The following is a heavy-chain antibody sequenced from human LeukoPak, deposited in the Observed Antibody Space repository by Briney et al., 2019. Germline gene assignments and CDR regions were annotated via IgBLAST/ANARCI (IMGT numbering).Heavy chain of an antibody. CDR1: GYTLTSYD. Sequence: ASVKVSCKASGYTLTSYDINWVRQATGQGLEWMGWMNPNSGNTGYAQKFQGRVTITRNTSISTAYMELSSLRSEDTAVYYCARYCSGGSCYSFDYWGQGTLVTVSS. CDR3: ARYCSGGSCYSFDY. J-gene: IGHJ4*02. V-gene: IGHV1-8*03. CDR2: MNPNSGNT. D-gene: IGHD2-15*01.